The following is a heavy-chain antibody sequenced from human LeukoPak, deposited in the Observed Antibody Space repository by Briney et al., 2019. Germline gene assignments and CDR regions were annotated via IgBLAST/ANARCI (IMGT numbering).Heavy chain of an antibody. J-gene: IGHJ4*02. CDR3: ATDREKSLEY. Sequence: GGSLRLSCAASEITFISYALSWVRQAPGKGLEWVSAISRCGDKTYYADSMKGRLTISRDDSMNPLYLQMNDLRDEDTAVYYCATDREKSLEYWGQGTLVTVSS. D-gene: IGHD5-24*01. CDR2: ISRCGDKT. V-gene: IGHV3-23*01. CDR1: EITFISYA.